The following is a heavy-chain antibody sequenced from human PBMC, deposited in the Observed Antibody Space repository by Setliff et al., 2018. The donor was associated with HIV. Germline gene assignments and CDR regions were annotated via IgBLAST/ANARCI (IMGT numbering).Heavy chain of an antibody. V-gene: IGHV1-2*02. CDR2: INPNSGGT. CDR1: GYTFTGYY. J-gene: IGHJ6*02. D-gene: IGHD6-13*01. CDR3: ARSGYSSSWHLDYYYYYGMDV. Sequence: GASVKVSCKASGYTFTGYYMHWVRQAPGQGLEWMGWINPNSGGTNYAQKFQGRVTMTRDTSISTAYMELSRLRSDDTAVYYCARSGYSSSWHLDYYYYYGMDVWGQGTTVTVSS.